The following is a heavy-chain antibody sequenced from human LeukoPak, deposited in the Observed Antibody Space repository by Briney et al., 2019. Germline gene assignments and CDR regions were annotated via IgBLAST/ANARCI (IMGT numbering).Heavy chain of an antibody. CDR1: GFTFSSYW. CDR2: INHNGNVN. D-gene: IGHD3-16*01. J-gene: IGHJ6*02. V-gene: IGHV3-7*03. CDR3: ARGGGLDV. Sequence: GGSLRLSCAASGFTFSSYWMNWARQAPGKGLEWVASINHNGNVNYYVDSVKGRFTISRDNAKNSLYLQMSNLRAEDTAVYFCARGGGLDVWAKGPRSPSP.